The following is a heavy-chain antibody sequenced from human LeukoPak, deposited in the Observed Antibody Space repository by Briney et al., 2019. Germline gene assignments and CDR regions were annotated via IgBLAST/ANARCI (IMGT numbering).Heavy chain of an antibody. CDR2: IKQDGREK. J-gene: IGHJ6*02. V-gene: IGHV3-7*03. CDR1: RFIFSNYW. Sequence: PGGSLRLSCAASRFIFSNYWMRWVRQAPGKGLEWVANIKQDGREKYYVDSVKGRFTISRDNAKNSLSLQMDSLRAEDTAVYYCARDQMGPCYGMDVWGQGTTVTVSS. CDR3: ARDQMGPCYGMDV. D-gene: IGHD5-24*01.